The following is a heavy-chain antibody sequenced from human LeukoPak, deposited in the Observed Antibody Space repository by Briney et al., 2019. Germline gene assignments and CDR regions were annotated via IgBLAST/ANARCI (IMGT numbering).Heavy chain of an antibody. CDR3: ARATSYDFWYFDY. D-gene: IGHD3-3*01. CDR2: ISYDGSNK. J-gene: IGHJ4*02. Sequence: GGSLRLSCAVSGFTFSSYAMHWVRQAPGKGLEWVAVISYDGSNKYYADSVKGRFTISRDNSKNTLYLQMNSLRAEDTAVYYCARATSYDFWYFDYWGQGTLVTVSS. V-gene: IGHV3-30-3*01. CDR1: GFTFSSYA.